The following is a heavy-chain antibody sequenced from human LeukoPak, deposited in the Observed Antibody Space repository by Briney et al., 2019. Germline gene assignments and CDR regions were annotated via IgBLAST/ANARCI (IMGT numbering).Heavy chain of an antibody. V-gene: IGHV1-2*02. CDR3: ATTESGSYYPLDY. CDR1: GYTFTGYY. D-gene: IGHD1-26*01. Sequence: ASVKVSCMASGYTFTGYYLHWVRQAPGQGLEWMGWINPNSGATNYAQKSQGRVTMTRDRSTSTAYMELSRLRSDDTAVYYCATTESGSYYPLDYWGQGTLVTVSS. J-gene: IGHJ4*02. CDR2: INPNSGAT.